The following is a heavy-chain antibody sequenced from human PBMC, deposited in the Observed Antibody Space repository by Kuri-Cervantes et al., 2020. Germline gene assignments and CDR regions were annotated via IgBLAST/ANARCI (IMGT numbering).Heavy chain of an antibody. CDR2: IYYSGST. J-gene: IGHJ4*02. CDR1: GGSISSGYYY. Sequence: LRLSCTVSGGSISSGYYYWSWIRQPPGKGLEWIGYIYYSGSTYYNPSLKSRVTISVDTSKNQFSLKLSSVTAADTAVYYCASQAQLPAKSGDYWGQGTLVTVSS. D-gene: IGHD2-2*01. V-gene: IGHV4-30-4*08. CDR3: ASQAQLPAKSGDY.